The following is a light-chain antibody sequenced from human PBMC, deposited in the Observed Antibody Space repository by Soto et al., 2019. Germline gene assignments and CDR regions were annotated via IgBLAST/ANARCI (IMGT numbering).Light chain of an antibody. J-gene: IGKJ1*01. CDR3: QQYNSYSWT. CDR2: AAS. V-gene: IGKV1-5*01. Sequence: DIQMTQSPSSLSASVGDRVTLTCRASQSISNYLNWYQQKPGKAPDLLIYAASSLESGVPSRFSGSGSGTEFTLTISSLQPDDFATYYCQQYNSYSWTFGQGTKVDIK. CDR1: QSISNY.